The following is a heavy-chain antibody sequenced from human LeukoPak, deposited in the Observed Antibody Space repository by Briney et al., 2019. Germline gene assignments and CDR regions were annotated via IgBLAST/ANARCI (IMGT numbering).Heavy chain of an antibody. Sequence: GASVKVSCKASGYTFTSYDINWVRQATGQGLEWMGGMNPNSGNTGYAQKFQGRVTMTRNTSISTAYMELSSLRSEDTAVYYCARGRVDTAMVPFYWGQGTLVTVSS. V-gene: IGHV1-8*01. D-gene: IGHD5-18*01. J-gene: IGHJ4*02. CDR3: ARGRVDTAMVPFY. CDR1: GYTFTSYD. CDR2: MNPNSGNT.